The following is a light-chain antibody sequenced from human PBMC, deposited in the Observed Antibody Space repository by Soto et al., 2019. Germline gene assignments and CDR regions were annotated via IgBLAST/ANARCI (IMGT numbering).Light chain of an antibody. CDR1: QSISSY. CDR2: KAS. V-gene: IGKV1-5*03. J-gene: IGKJ1*01. CDR3: QHYNSYSEE. Sequence: DIQMTPSPSSLSASVLYIVNITFRSSQSISSYLNWYQQKPGKAPKLLIYKASTLKSGVPSRFSGSGSGTEFTLTISSLQPDDFATYYCQHYNSYSEEFGQGTKVDIK.